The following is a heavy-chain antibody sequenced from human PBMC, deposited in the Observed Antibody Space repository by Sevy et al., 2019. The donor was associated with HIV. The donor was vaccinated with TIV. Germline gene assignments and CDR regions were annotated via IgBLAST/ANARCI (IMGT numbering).Heavy chain of an antibody. CDR3: ARFGTVATLRYNYYNGMDV. J-gene: IGHJ6*02. CDR2: IGVYNGNI. Sequence: ASVKVSCKASGYTFSNYGITWVRQAPGQGLEWMGWIGVYNGNIKYAQKFRGRVTVTTDTSTSTAYMELRSLRTDDTAEYDCARFGTVATLRYNYYNGMDVWGQGTTVTVSS. CDR1: GYTFSNYG. V-gene: IGHV1-18*01. D-gene: IGHD4-17*01.